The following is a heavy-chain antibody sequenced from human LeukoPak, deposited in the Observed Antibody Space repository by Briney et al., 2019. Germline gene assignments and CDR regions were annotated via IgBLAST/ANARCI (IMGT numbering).Heavy chain of an antibody. Sequence: ASVKVSCKASGGTFSSYTISWVRQAPGQGLEWMGGLIPIFGTANYAQKFQGRVTITADESTSTAYTELSSLRSEDTAVYYCARGSYQLPLEVYYYGMDVWGKGTTVTVSS. J-gene: IGHJ6*04. CDR2: LIPIFGTA. V-gene: IGHV1-69*13. CDR1: GGTFSSYT. CDR3: ARGSYQLPLEVYYYGMDV. D-gene: IGHD2-2*01.